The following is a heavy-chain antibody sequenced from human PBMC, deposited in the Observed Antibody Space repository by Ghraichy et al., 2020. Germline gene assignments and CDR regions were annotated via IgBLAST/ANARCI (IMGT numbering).Heavy chain of an antibody. CDR3: AKVSGRYYQNSRHGFEI. D-gene: IGHD1-26*01. J-gene: IGHJ3*02. Sequence: GGSLRLSCAASGFIFSDYAMAWVRQAPGKGLEWVSAITGSDGTTYYADFVRGRFAISRDNSKNTVFLQMNSLRADDSAVFYCAKVSGRYYQNSRHGFEIWGQGTTVSVSS. V-gene: IGHV3-23*01. CDR2: ITGSDGTT. CDR1: GFIFSDYA.